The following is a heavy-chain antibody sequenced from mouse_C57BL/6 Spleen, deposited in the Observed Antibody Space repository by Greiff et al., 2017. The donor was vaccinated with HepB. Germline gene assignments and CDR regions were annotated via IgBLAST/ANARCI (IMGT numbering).Heavy chain of an antibody. D-gene: IGHD1-1*01. CDR1: GFTFSSYA. CDR3: ARERVVVATDYAMDY. V-gene: IGHV5-4*01. Sequence: EVHLVESGGGLVKPGGSLKLSCAASGFTFSSYAMSWVRQTPEKRLKWVATISDGGSYTYYPDNVKGRFTISRDNAKNNLYLQMSHLKSEDTAMYYCARERVVVATDYAMDYWGQGTSVTVSS. J-gene: IGHJ4*01. CDR2: ISDGGSYT.